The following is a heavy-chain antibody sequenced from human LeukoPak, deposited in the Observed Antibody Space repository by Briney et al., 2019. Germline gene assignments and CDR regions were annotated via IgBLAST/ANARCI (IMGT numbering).Heavy chain of an antibody. Sequence: ASVKASCKASGYKFTDYYMHWVRQAPGQGLEFMGWINPDSGFTNYAQKFKGRVTMTRDTSISTAYLEVRSLTSDDTAVYYCAPTAEAYTSWWKVWGQGTLVTVSS. CDR2: INPDSGFT. D-gene: IGHD3-16*01. CDR1: GYKFTDYY. V-gene: IGHV1-2*02. J-gene: IGHJ4*02. CDR3: APTAEAYTSWWKV.